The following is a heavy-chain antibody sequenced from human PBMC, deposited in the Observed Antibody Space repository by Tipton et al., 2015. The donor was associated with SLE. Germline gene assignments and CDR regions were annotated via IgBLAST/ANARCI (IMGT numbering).Heavy chain of an antibody. V-gene: IGHV3-7*01. CDR1: GFTSSSYW. CDR2: IKQDGSEK. D-gene: IGHD4-17*01. J-gene: IGHJ4*02. CDR3: ARDFGETTVTIPY. Sequence: SLRLSCAASGFTSSSYWMSWVRQAPGKGLEWVANIKQDGSEKYYVDSVTGRFTISRDNAKNSLYLQMNSLRAEDTPVYYCARDFGETTVTIPYWGQGTLVTVSS.